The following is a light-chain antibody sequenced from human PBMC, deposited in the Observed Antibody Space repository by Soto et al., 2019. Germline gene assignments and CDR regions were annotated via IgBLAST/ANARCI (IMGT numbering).Light chain of an antibody. J-gene: IGLJ1*01. CDR2: EVS. V-gene: IGLV2-14*01. Sequence: QSALTQPASVSGSPGQSITISCTGTSSDVGGYNYVSWYQQHPGKAPKLMIYEVSNRPSGVSNRFSGSKSGNTASLTISGLQAEDEADYYFSSYTSSSLDYVFGTGTKLTVL. CDR1: SSDVGGYNY. CDR3: SSYTSSSLDYV.